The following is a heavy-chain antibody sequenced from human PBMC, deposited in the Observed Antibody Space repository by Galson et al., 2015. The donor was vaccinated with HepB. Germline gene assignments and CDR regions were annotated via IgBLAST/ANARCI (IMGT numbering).Heavy chain of an antibody. V-gene: IGHV4-59*01. CDR1: GGSISSYY. CDR3: ARGSYDDSSALDY. Sequence: ETLSLTCTVSGGSISSYYWSWIRQPPGKGLEWIGYIYYSGSTNYSPSLKSRVTISVDTSKNQFSLKLSSVTAADTAVYYCARGSYDDSSALDYWGQGTLVTVSS. CDR2: IYYSGST. D-gene: IGHD6-19*01. J-gene: IGHJ4*02.